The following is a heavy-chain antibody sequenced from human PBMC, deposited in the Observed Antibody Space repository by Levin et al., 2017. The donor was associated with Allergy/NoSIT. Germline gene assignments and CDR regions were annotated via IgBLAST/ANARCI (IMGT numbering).Heavy chain of an antibody. CDR2: INPNSGGT. CDR1: GYTFTGYY. D-gene: IGHD3-10*01. J-gene: IGHJ5*02. CDR3: ARAKDYYGSGRWFDP. Sequence: ASVKVSCKASGYTFTGYYMHWVRQAPGQGLEWMGWINPNSGGTNYAQKFQGRVTMTRDTSISTAYMELSRLRSDDTAVYYCARAKDYYGSGRWFDPWGQGTLVTVSS. V-gene: IGHV1-2*02.